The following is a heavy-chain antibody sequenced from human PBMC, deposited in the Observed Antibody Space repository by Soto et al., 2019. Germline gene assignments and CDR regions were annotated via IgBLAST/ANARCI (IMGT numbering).Heavy chain of an antibody. Sequence: SETLSLTCTVSGGSISSSSYYWGWIRQPPGKGLEWIGSIYYSGSTYYNPSLKSRVTISVDTSKNQFSLKLTSVTAADTAIYYCARARQYYDCELDPWGQGTLVPAPQ. CDR2: IYYSGST. V-gene: IGHV4-39*07. D-gene: IGHD3-22*01. CDR1: GGSISSSSYY. J-gene: IGHJ5*02. CDR3: ARARQYYDCELDP.